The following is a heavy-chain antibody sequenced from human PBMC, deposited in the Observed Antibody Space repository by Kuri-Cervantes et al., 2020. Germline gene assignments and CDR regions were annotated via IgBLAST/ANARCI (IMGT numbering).Heavy chain of an antibody. J-gene: IGHJ4*02. V-gene: IGHV3-53*05. CDR1: GFTFSSYA. Sequence: GESLKISCAASGFTFSSYAMHWVRQAPGKGLEWVSVIYSGGSTYYADSVKGRFTISRDNSKNTLYLQMNSLRAEDTALYYCAKDYDSSGYYYFDYWGQGTLVTVSS. D-gene: IGHD3-22*01. CDR2: IYSGGST. CDR3: AKDYDSSGYYYFDY.